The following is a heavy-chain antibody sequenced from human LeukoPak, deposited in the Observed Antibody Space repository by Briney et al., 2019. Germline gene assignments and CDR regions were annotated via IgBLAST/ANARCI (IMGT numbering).Heavy chain of an antibody. D-gene: IGHD3-22*01. CDR3: AATYYYDGSGDY. Sequence: GGSLRLSCAASGFTFSSYEMNWVRQAPGKGLEWVSYISSTGSNIYYADSVKGRFTISRDNAKDSLYLLMDSLRTEDTAVYYCAATYYYDGSGDYWGQGTLVTVSS. CDR2: ISSTGSNI. CDR1: GFTFSSYE. J-gene: IGHJ4*02. V-gene: IGHV3-48*03.